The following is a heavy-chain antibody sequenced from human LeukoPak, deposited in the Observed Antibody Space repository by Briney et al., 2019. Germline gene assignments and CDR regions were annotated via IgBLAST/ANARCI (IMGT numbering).Heavy chain of an antibody. V-gene: IGHV4-4*09. J-gene: IGHJ4*02. CDR2: IYTTWST. CDR3: ARRSPGSSWYFDY. Sequence: SETLSLTCSVSGASISSYSWSWIRQPPGKGLEWIGYIYTTWSTDYNPSLKSRVTMSGDTSKNQFSLKLSSATAADTAVYYYARRSPGSSWYFDYWGQGTLVTVSS. CDR1: GASISSYS. D-gene: IGHD6-13*01.